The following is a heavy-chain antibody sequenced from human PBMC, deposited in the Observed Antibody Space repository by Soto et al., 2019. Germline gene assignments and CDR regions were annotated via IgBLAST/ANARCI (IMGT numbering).Heavy chain of an antibody. J-gene: IGHJ4*02. CDR3: AKAYSSSCYPFDC. CDR1: GFTFSSYA. Sequence: PGGSLRLSCAASGFTFSSYAMTWVRQAPGKGLEWVSAISAGGGNTYYADSVKGRLTISRDNSKNTLFLQMNSLRAEDTALYYCAKAYSSSCYPFDCWGQGALVTVSS. V-gene: IGHV3-23*01. CDR2: ISAGGGNT. D-gene: IGHD6-13*01.